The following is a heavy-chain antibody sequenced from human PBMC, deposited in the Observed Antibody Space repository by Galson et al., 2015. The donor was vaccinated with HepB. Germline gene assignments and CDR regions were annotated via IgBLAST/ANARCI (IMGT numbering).Heavy chain of an antibody. CDR3: AREMATVTDYRYYYYYYYMDV. CDR2: INPNSGGT. D-gene: IGHD4-17*01. CDR1: GYTFTGYY. Sequence: SVKVSCKASGYTFTGYYMHWVRQAPGQGLEWMGRINPNSGGTNYAQKFQGRVTMTRDTSISTAYMELSRLRSDDTAVYYCAREMATVTDYRYYYYYYYMDVWGKGTTVTVSS. J-gene: IGHJ6*03. V-gene: IGHV1-2*06.